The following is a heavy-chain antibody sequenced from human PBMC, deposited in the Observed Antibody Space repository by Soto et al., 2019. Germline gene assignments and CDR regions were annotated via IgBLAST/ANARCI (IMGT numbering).Heavy chain of an antibody. Sequence: SXETLSLTCAVYGGSFSGYYWSWIRQPPGKGLEWIGEINHSGSTNYNPSLKSRVTISVDTSKNQFSLKLSSVTAADTAVYYCARVLFLVVVPAAPRRRWFDPWGQGTLVTVSS. J-gene: IGHJ5*02. D-gene: IGHD2-2*01. CDR3: ARVLFLVVVPAAPRRRWFDP. CDR1: GGSFSGYY. CDR2: INHSGST. V-gene: IGHV4-34*01.